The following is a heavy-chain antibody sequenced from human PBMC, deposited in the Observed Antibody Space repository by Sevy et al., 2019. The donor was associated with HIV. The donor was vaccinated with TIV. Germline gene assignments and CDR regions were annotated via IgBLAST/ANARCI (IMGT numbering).Heavy chain of an antibody. CDR2: IYYSGST. D-gene: IGHD3-9*01. J-gene: IGHJ4*02. V-gene: IGHV4-39*01. CDR3: ARHPGIDNVLRYFDWWYYFDY. CDR1: GGSISSSSYY. Sequence: SETLSLTCTVSGGSISSSSYYWGWIRQPPGKGLEWIGSIYYSGSTYYNPSLKSRVTISVDTSKNQFSLKRGSVTAADTAVYYCARHPGIDNVLRYFDWWYYFDYWGQGTLVTVSS.